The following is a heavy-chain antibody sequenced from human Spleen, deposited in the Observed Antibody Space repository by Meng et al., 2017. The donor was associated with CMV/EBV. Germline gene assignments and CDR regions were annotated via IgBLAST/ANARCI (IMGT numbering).Heavy chain of an antibody. CDR2: TRSKPNNCAT. Sequence: SVFACSVSDMHWGRHAPGTGLEWVGLTRSKPNNCATDYAASVKGRFTVAIDGSRNTAYLQMDSLQAEDTGVYYCTGRWGGYAYVDYWGQGTLVTVSS. J-gene: IGHJ4*02. V-gene: IGHV3-73*01. CDR1: VFACSVSD. D-gene: IGHD5-12*01. CDR3: TGRWGGYAYVDY.